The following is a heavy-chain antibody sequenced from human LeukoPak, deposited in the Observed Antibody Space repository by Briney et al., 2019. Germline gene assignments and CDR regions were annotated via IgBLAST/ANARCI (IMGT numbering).Heavy chain of an antibody. CDR1: GYTFTAHA. CDR2: INVANGDT. D-gene: IGHD3-16*01. Sequence: ASVKVSCKASGYTFTAHAVHWVRQAPGQRLEWMGWINVANGDTGYSQKFQGRVTITSDTSASTGYMEMISLISEDTAVYYCASKPRGESRPFEYGGQGTLVTVSS. V-gene: IGHV1-3*01. CDR3: ASKPRGESRPFEY. J-gene: IGHJ4*02.